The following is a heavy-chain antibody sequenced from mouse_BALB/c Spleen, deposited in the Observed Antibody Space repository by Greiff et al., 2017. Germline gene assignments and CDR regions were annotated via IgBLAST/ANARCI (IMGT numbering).Heavy chain of an antibody. V-gene: IGHV5-6-2*01. Sequence: EVMLVESGGGLVKLGGSLKLSCAASGFTFSSYYMSWVRQTPEKRLELVAAINSNGGSTYYPDTVKGRFTISRDNAKNTLYLQMRSLKSEDTALYYCARRGNYAMDYWGQGTSVTVSS. CDR1: GFTFSSYY. J-gene: IGHJ4*01. CDR3: ARRGNYAMDY. D-gene: IGHD2-14*01. CDR2: INSNGGST.